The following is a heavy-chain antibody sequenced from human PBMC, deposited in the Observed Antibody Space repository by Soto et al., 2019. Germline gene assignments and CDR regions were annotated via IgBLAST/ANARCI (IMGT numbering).Heavy chain of an antibody. CDR2: IITIFGTA. V-gene: IGHV1-69*06. D-gene: IGHD3-3*02. Sequence: QVQLVQSGAEVKKPGSSVKVSCKASGGTFSSYAISWVRQAHGQGLEWMGGIITIFGTANYAQKCQGRVTITADKSTSTAYMELSSLRSDDTAVYYCARGGLISLYYYYGMDVWGQGTTVTVSS. J-gene: IGHJ6*02. CDR3: ARGGLISLYYYYGMDV. CDR1: GGTFSSYA.